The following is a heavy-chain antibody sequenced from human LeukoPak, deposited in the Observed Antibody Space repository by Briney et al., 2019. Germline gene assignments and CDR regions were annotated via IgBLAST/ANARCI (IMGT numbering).Heavy chain of an antibody. D-gene: IGHD2-15*01. J-gene: IGHJ5*02. V-gene: IGHV1-2*02. CDR3: ARGVPPLIVVVVAASGWFDP. CDR2: INPNSEGT. CDR1: VYTFTGYY. Sequence: ASVKASCTASVYTFTGYYMHCVRQAPGQGREWMGWINPNSEGTNYAQQFQGRVTMTRDTTISTTYMELSTLRSDDTAVYYCARGVPPLIVVVVAASGWFDPWGQGTLVTVSS.